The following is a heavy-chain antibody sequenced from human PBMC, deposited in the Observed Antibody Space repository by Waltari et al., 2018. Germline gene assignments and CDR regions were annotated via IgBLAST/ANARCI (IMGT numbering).Heavy chain of an antibody. V-gene: IGHV3-74*03. CDR1: GFTFSRYG. J-gene: IGHJ4*02. D-gene: IGHD7-27*01. CDR2: IESDESRT. Sequence: EVQLVESGGALVQPGGSLRLSCATSGFTFSRYGMHWVRQAPGKGLMWFSHIESDESRTTYADSVKGRFTISRDNAKNTVYLQMNSLRDEDTAVYYCVRDEPGDGLDYWGQGTLVTVSS. CDR3: VRDEPGDGLDY.